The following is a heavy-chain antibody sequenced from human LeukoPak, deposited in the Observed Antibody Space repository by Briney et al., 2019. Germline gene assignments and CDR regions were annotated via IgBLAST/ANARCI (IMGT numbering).Heavy chain of an antibody. CDR3: AREESSTFDP. Sequence: SETLSLTCTVSGGPISNSRNYWGWIRQPPGKGLEWIGSIYYSGSTYYNPSLKSRVTISVDTSKNQFSLKLSSVTAADTAVYYCAREESSTFDPWGQGTLVTVSS. J-gene: IGHJ5*02. V-gene: IGHV4-39*07. CDR2: IYYSGST. CDR1: GGPISNSRNY. D-gene: IGHD2-2*01.